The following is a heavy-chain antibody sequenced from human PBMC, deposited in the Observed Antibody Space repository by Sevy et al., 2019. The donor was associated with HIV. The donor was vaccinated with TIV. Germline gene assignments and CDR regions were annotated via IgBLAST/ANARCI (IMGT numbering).Heavy chain of an antibody. Sequence: GGSLRLSCAASGFTFSSYSMNWVRQAPGKGLEWVSYISSSSSTIYYADSVKGRFTISRDNAKNSLYLQMNSLRAEDTAVYYCARDGGIVVGISRRYYGMDVWGQGTTVTVSS. J-gene: IGHJ6*02. D-gene: IGHD2-21*01. V-gene: IGHV3-48*01. CDR2: ISSSSSTI. CDR3: ARDGGIVVGISRRYYGMDV. CDR1: GFTFSSYS.